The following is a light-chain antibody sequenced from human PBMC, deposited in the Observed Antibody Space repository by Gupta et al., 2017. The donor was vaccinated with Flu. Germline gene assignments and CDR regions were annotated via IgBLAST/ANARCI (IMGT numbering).Light chain of an antibody. CDR3: MQAQHWPQT. CDR1: QSLLHSNGYND. Sequence: DIVLPRSPLSLPVTLGEPASISCRSSQSLLHSNGYNDLDWFLQKPGQSPRRLIYLGSHRDSGVPDRFSGSGSGTDFTLKISRVEAEDVGVYSCMQAQHWPQTFGQGTKLEIK. J-gene: IGKJ1*01. V-gene: IGKV2-28*01. CDR2: LGS.